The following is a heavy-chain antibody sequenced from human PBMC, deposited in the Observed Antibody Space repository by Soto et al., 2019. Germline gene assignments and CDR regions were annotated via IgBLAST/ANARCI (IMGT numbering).Heavy chain of an antibody. Sequence: QAQLMESGGGVVQPGRSLRLSCTASGLPVSASGMHGVRQAPGKGLEWVAMIWSDGSKEYYSDSVKGRFTISRDNSKSMVFLQMDRLRAEDTAVYYCARDKGTTCLDTWGQGDMVTVSS. D-gene: IGHD1-26*01. CDR3: ARDKGTTCLDT. J-gene: IGHJ5*02. CDR1: GLPVSASG. CDR2: IWSDGSKE. V-gene: IGHV3-33*01.